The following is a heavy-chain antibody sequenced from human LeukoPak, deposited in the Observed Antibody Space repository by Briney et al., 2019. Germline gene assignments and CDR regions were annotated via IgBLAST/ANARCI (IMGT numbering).Heavy chain of an antibody. Sequence: KPSETLSLSCTLSGDRFSSFSWSWIRQPPGKGLEWIGYIQASGDSSFSPALKSRVTISLDTSKNEFYLNLNSVTAADTAMYFCARLVRNWNDHFDSWGHGTLVTVSS. CDR3: ARLVRNWNDHFDS. D-gene: IGHD1-1*01. V-gene: IGHV4-4*09. J-gene: IGHJ4*01. CDR2: IQASGDS. CDR1: GDRFSSFS.